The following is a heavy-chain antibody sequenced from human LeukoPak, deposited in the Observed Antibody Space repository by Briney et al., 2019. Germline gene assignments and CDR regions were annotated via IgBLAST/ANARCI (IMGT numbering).Heavy chain of an antibody. D-gene: IGHD6-13*01. CDR3: ARDTGSSWYYTHYYFDY. J-gene: IGHJ4*02. CDR2: IYTSGST. V-gene: IGHV4-4*07. CDR1: GGSISSYY. Sequence: SETLSLTCTVSGGSISSYYWSWIRQPAGKGLEWIGRIYTSGSTNYNPSLKSRVTMSVDTSKNQFSLKLSPVTAADTAVYYCARDTGSSWYYTHYYFDYWGQGTLVTVSS.